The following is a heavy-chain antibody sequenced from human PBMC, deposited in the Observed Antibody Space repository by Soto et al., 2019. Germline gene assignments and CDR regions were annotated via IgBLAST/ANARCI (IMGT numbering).Heavy chain of an antibody. CDR2: IYYSGST. D-gene: IGHD3-22*01. CDR3: ASGGVNYYDSSGYYYVFDY. CDR1: GGSISSSSYY. Sequence: PSETLSLTCTVSGGSISSSSYYWGWIRQPPGKGLEWIGSIYYSGSTYYNPSLKSRVTISVDTSKNQFSLKLSSVTAADTAVYYCASGGVNYYDSSGYYYVFDYWGQGTLVTVSS. V-gene: IGHV4-39*01. J-gene: IGHJ4*02.